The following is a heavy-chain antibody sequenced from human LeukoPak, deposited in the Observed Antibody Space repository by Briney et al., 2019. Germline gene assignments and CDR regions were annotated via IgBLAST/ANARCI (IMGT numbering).Heavy chain of an antibody. J-gene: IGHJ6*02. CDR3: AREYGSGSYGYYYYGMDV. CDR2: IWYDGSNK. V-gene: IGHV3-33*08. Sequence: GGSLRLSCAASGFTFSSYAMSWVRQAPGKGLEWVAVIWYDGSNKYYADSVKGRFTISRDNSKNTLYLQMNSLRAEDTAVYYCAREYGSGSYGYYYYGMDVWGQGTTVTVSS. CDR1: GFTFSSYA. D-gene: IGHD3-10*01.